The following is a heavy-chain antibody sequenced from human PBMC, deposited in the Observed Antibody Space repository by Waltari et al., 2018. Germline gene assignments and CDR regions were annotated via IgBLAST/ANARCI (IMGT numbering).Heavy chain of an antibody. D-gene: IGHD6-6*01. CDR3: ATRIPSDHSGSFYYYGMDV. Sequence: QLVQSGAEVKKPGSSVIVSCKASGGTFNSFALSWVRQAPGQGLEWMGGIIPLFNTPTYARKFQGRLTVTADESTSTAYMELNILRSEDSALYYCATRIPSDHSGSFYYYGMDVWGQGTTVTVSS. CDR1: GGTFNSFA. V-gene: IGHV1-69*13. CDR2: IIPLFNTP. J-gene: IGHJ6*02.